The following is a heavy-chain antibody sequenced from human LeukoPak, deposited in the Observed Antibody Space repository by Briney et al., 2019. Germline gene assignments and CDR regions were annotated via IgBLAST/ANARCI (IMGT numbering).Heavy chain of an antibody. CDR1: GYTFTGYY. CDR2: ISAYNGNT. CDR3: ARDSGEGAFDI. Sequence: ASVKVSCKASGYTFTGYYIHGVGQAPGQGLEGMGWISAYNGNTNYAQKLQGRVTMTTDTSTSTAYMELRSLRSDDTAVYYCARDSGEGAFDIWGQGTMVTVSS. J-gene: IGHJ3*02. D-gene: IGHD3-10*01. V-gene: IGHV1-18*04.